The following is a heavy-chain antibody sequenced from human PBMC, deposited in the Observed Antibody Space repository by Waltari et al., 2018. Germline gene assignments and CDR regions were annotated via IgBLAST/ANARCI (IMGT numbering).Heavy chain of an antibody. CDR2: VYYSGTP. Sequence: QVQLQESGPRLVKPSETLSLTCSVSGGSIRSYYWAWIRQSPGTGLQWIGYVYYSGTPNYSPSLKSRVTMSVDSSRNEISLKMTSVTAADTAVYYCARIGYKTYGMDVWGRGTPVTVSS. CDR1: GGSIRSYY. J-gene: IGHJ6*02. CDR3: ARIGYKTYGMDV. V-gene: IGHV4-59*01. D-gene: IGHD1-20*01.